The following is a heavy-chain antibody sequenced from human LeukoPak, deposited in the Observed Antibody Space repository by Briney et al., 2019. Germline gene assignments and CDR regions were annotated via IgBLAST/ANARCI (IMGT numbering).Heavy chain of an antibody. D-gene: IGHD5-18*01. V-gene: IGHV3-11*04. CDR2: ISSSGSTI. Sequence: GGSLRLSCAASGFTFRDYYMSWIRQAPGKGLEGVSYISSSGSTIYYADSVKGRFTISRDNAKNSLYLQMNSLRAEDTAVYYCARASGTWIQREGFDYWGQGTLVTVSS. CDR3: ARASGTWIQREGFDY. CDR1: GFTFRDYY. J-gene: IGHJ4*02.